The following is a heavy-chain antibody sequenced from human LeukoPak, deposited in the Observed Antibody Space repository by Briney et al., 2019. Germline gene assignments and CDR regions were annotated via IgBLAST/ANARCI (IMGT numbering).Heavy chain of an antibody. J-gene: IGHJ4*02. CDR1: GYSISSGYY. CDR3: ARVRSGPYYYDSSGDQQNFDY. Sequence: SETLSLTCTVSGYSISSGYYWCWLRQPPGKGLEWIGSIYHSGSTYYTPSLKSRVTISVDTSKNQFSLKLSSVTAADTAVYYCARVRSGPYYYDSSGDQQNFDYWGQGTLVTVSS. V-gene: IGHV4-38-2*02. D-gene: IGHD3-22*01. CDR2: IYHSGST.